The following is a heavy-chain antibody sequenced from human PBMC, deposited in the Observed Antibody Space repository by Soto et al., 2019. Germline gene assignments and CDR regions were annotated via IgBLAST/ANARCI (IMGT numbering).Heavy chain of an antibody. CDR1: GFTFSTYN. CDR3: ARGEASVAVPGAVYSIAVAGGDLFDF. V-gene: IGHV3-21*01. CDR2: ISSSSRFI. Sequence: GGSLRLSCAASGFTFSTYNMNWVRQAPGQGLEWVSSISSSSRFIYYADSLKGRFTISRDNAKNSLYLQMNSLRAEDTAVYYCARGEASVAVPGAVYSIAVAGGDLFDFWGPGTLVTVAS. J-gene: IGHJ4*02. D-gene: IGHD2-2*01.